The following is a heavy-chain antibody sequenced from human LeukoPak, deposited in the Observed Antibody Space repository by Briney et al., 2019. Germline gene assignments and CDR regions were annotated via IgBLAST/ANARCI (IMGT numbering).Heavy chain of an antibody. V-gene: IGHV3-33*01. CDR2: IGYDGSNK. J-gene: IGHJ5*02. CDR3: ARGMYYYDSSGYYNWFDP. Sequence: GGSLRLSCAASGFTFSSYGMHWVRQAPGKGLEWEAVIGYDGSNKYYADSVKGRFTISRDNSKNTLYLQMNSLRAEDTAVYYCARGMYYYDSSGYYNWFDPWGQGTLVTVSS. D-gene: IGHD3-22*01. CDR1: GFTFSSYG.